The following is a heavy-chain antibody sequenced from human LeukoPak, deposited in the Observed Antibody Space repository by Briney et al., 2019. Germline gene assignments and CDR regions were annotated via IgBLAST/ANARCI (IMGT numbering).Heavy chain of an antibody. Sequence: PGGSLRLSCAASGFTLTGYLVHWVRQAPGKGLEWVAVMSFEGYVYCAESLKDRFTVSRDNSKNMIYLHMNSLRAVDTAPYYCVREGEHYYDHSVSFDYWGQGTMVTVSS. CDR2: MSFEGYV. J-gene: IGHJ4*02. D-gene: IGHD3-22*01. CDR3: VREGEHYYDHSVSFDY. CDR1: GFTLTGYL. V-gene: IGHV3-30*04.